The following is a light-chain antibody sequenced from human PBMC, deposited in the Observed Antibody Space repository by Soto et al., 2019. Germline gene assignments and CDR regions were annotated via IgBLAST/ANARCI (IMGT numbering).Light chain of an antibody. CDR3: QQYHNWPA. CDR1: QSVLYSSTNRNY. V-gene: IGKV4-1*01. J-gene: IGKJ1*01. Sequence: DIVMTQSPDSLAVSLGERASINCSSSQSVLYSSTNRNYLAWYQQKPGQPPKLLIYWASIRESGVPDRFSGSGSGTEFTLTISSLQSEDFAVYYCQQYHNWPAFGQGTKVDIK. CDR2: WAS.